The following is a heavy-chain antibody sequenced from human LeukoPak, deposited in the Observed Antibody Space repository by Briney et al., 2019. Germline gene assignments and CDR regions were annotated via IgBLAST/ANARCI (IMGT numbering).Heavy chain of an antibody. CDR3: ARVYDSSGYNYGEEAFDI. CDR2: IYPGDSDT. Sequence: GESLKISCKGSGYSFTSYWIGWVRQMPGKGLEWMGIIYPGDSDTRYSPSFQGQVTISADKSISTAYLQWSSLKASDTAMYYCARVYDSSGYNYGEEAFDIWGQGTMVTVSS. J-gene: IGHJ3*02. D-gene: IGHD3-22*01. V-gene: IGHV5-51*01. CDR1: GYSFTSYW.